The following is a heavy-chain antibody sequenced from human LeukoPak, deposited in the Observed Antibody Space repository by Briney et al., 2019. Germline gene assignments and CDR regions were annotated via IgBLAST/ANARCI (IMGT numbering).Heavy chain of an antibody. CDR3: ASQKDGYSFDY. Sequence: SETLSLTCTVSGGSISSSNYFWGWLRPPPGKGVEWIGSIYYSGSTCPNPSLKSRVTISVDTSKNQFSLKLSSVTAADTAVYYCASQKDGYSFDYWGQGTLVTVSS. CDR2: IYYSGST. J-gene: IGHJ4*02. V-gene: IGHV4-39*01. CDR1: GGSISSSNYF. D-gene: IGHD5-24*01.